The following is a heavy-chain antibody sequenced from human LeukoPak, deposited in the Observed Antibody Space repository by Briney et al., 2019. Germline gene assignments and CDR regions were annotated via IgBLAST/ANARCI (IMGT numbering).Heavy chain of an antibody. Sequence: PSETLSLTCTVSGGSISSSSYYWGWIRQPPGKGLEWIGSIYYSGSTYYNPSLKSRVTISVDTSKNQFSLKLSSVTAADTAVYYCARHPPSYYDILTGYYNFGPVASGGFDPWGQGTLVTVSS. CDR3: ARHPPSYYDILTGYYNFGPVASGGFDP. V-gene: IGHV4-39*01. CDR2: IYYSGST. J-gene: IGHJ5*02. CDR1: GGSISSSSYY. D-gene: IGHD3-9*01.